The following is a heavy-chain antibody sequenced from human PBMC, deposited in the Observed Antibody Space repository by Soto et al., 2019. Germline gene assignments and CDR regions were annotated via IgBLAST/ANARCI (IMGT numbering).Heavy chain of an antibody. Sequence: ASVKVSCKASGFTFTTFFMHWLRQAPGQGLEWMGVISPGGDATAYAEKFKGRVTVTKDTSTTTLYMELSSLRSEDTAVYYCARDWRDISGLDYWGQGTLLTVSS. CDR3: ARDWRDISGLDY. V-gene: IGHV1-46*01. CDR2: ISPGGDAT. D-gene: IGHD6-19*01. J-gene: IGHJ4*02. CDR1: GFTFTTFF.